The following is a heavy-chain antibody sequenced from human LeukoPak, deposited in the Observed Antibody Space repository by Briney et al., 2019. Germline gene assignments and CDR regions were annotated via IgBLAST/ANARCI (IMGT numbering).Heavy chain of an antibody. CDR3: ARLATVVTYFDG. Sequence: GGSLRLSCAASGFFFSSYEMNWVRHAPGKGLEWVSYISSSGGTIYYADSVKGRFTISRDKAKSTLLLHMNSLRAEDTAVYYCARLATVVTYFDGWGQGTLVTASS. J-gene: IGHJ4*02. CDR1: GFFFSSYE. CDR2: ISSSGGTI. D-gene: IGHD4-23*01. V-gene: IGHV3-48*03.